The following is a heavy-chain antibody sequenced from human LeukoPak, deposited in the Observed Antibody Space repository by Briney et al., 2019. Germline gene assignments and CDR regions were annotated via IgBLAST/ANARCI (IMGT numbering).Heavy chain of an antibody. J-gene: IGHJ6*02. CDR2: IYYSGST. CDR3: ARRAVDGRYYGMDV. V-gene: IGHV4-59*08. CDR1: GGSISSYY. Sequence: SETLSLTCTVSGGSISSYYWSWIRQPPGKGLEWIGYIYYSGSTNYNPSLKSRVTISVDTSKNQFSLKLSSVTAADTAVYYCARRAVDGRYYGMDVWGQGTTVTVSS. D-gene: IGHD5-12*01.